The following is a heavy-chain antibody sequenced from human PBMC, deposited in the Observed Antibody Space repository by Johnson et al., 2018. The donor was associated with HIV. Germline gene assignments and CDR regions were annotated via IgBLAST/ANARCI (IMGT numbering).Heavy chain of an antibody. CDR3: AKNREMATIRGAFDI. CDR1: GFTFSSYG. Sequence: QVQLVESGGGVVQPGRSLRLSCAASGFTFSSYGMHWVRQAPGKGLEWVAVISYDGSNKYYADSVKGRFTISRDNSKNTLYLQMNSLRAEDTAVYYCAKNREMATIRGAFDIWGQGTMVTVSS. J-gene: IGHJ3*02. D-gene: IGHD5-24*01. V-gene: IGHV3-30*18. CDR2: ISYDGSNK.